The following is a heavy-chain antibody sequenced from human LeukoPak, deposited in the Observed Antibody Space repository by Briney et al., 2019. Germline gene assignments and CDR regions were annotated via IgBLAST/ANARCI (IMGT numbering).Heavy chain of an antibody. J-gene: IGHJ4*02. CDR2: ISGSGGST. CDR3: ANSHHYDFWSGYYPDY. Sequence: QAGGSLRLSCAASGFTFSNYAMNWVRQAPGKGLEWVSAISGSGGSTYYADSVKGRFTISRDNSKNTLYLQMNSLRAEDTAVYYCANSHHYDFWSGYYPDYWGQGTLVTVSS. D-gene: IGHD3-3*01. V-gene: IGHV3-23*01. CDR1: GFTFSNYA.